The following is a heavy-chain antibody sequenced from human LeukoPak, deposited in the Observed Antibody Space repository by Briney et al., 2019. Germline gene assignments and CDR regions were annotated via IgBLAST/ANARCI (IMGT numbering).Heavy chain of an antibody. V-gene: IGHV3-23*01. J-gene: IGHJ4*02. Sequence: GGSLRLSCAASGFTFSSYAMSWVRQAPGKGLEWVSAISGSGGSTYYADSVKGRFTISRDNAKNSLYLQMNSLRAEDTAVYYCARDGSTYCGGDCYSGDFDYWGQGTLVTVSS. CDR2: ISGSGGST. CDR1: GFTFSSYA. D-gene: IGHD2-21*01. CDR3: ARDGSTYCGGDCYSGDFDY.